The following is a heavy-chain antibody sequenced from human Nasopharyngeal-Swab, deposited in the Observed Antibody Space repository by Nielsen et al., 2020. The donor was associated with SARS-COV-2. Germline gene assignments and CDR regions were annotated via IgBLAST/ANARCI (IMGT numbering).Heavy chain of an antibody. CDR2: IGPYNSKA. J-gene: IGHJ4*02. CDR3: ARDCSTSSCHLV. Sequence: ASVKVSCKTSGTYVISWVRQAPGQGLEWVGRIGPYNSKANYAQNIQGRVTMTTDTSTSTAYMELSSLRSDDTAVYCARDCSTSSCHLVWGQGTLVTVSS. V-gene: IGHV1-18*01. CDR1: GTYV. D-gene: IGHD2-2*01.